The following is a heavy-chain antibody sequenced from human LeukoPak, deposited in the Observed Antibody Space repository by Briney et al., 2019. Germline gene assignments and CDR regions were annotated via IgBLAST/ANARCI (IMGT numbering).Heavy chain of an antibody. D-gene: IGHD6-6*01. CDR1: GGSISSYY. CDR2: IYYSGST. Sequence: KPSETLSPTCTVSGGSISSYYWSWIRQPPGKGLEWIGYIYYSGSTNYNPSLKSRVTISVDTSKNQFSLKLSSVTAADTAVYYCARLGSSPYHFDYWGQGTLVTVSS. J-gene: IGHJ4*02. CDR3: ARLGSSPYHFDY. V-gene: IGHV4-59*08.